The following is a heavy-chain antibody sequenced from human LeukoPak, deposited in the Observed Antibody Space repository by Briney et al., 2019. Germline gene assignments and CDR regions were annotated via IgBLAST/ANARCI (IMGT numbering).Heavy chain of an antibody. J-gene: IGHJ4*02. Sequence: GGSLRLSCAASGFTFSSYAMSWVRQAPGKGLEWVSAISGSGGSTYYADSVKGRFTISRDNSKNTLYLQMNSLRAENTAVYYCAKVHTAMPRMDFDYWGQGTLVTVSS. V-gene: IGHV3-23*01. CDR3: AKVHTAMPRMDFDY. CDR1: GFTFSSYA. D-gene: IGHD5-18*01. CDR2: ISGSGGST.